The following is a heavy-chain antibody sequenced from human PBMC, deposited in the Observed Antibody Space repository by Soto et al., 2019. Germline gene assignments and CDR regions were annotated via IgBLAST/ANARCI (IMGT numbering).Heavy chain of an antibody. Sequence: ASVKVSCKASGYTFTSYYMHWVRQAPGQGLEWMGIINPSGGSTSYAQKFQGRVTMTRDTSTSTVYMGLSSLRSEDTAVYYCAREVGTTGTYDRASYGMEVWGKENTVTASS. CDR3: AREVGTTGTYDRASYGMEV. V-gene: IGHV1-46*01. J-gene: IGHJ6*04. CDR1: GYTFTSYY. CDR2: INPSGGST. D-gene: IGHD1-1*01.